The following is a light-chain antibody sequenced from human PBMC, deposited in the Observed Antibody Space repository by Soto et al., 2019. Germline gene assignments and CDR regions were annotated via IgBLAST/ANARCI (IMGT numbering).Light chain of an antibody. CDR3: QQYDSFPRT. CDR2: KSS. V-gene: IGKV1-5*03. CDR1: QSISSW. Sequence: DIQMTQSPSTLSASVGDRVTITCRASQSISSWLAGYQQKPGKAPKLLIYKSSSLASGVPSRFSGSGSGTEFTLCITSLQPDDFATDYCQQYDSFPRTFGQGTKVDIK. J-gene: IGKJ1*01.